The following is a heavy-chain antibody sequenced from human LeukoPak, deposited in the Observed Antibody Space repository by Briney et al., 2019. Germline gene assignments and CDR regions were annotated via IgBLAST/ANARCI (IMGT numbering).Heavy chain of an antibody. J-gene: IGHJ3*02. CDR2: IYHSGNT. V-gene: IGHV4-39*07. CDR1: GGSISGGKDF. D-gene: IGHD3-22*01. Sequence: SETLSLTCTVSGGSISGGKDFWGWIRQPPGKGLEWIGSIYHSGNTYYNASLKSRVTISVDTSKNHFSLKLSSVTAADTAVYYCARVVDYYDSSGYLPDAFDIWGQGTMVTVSS. CDR3: ARVVDYYDSSGYLPDAFDI.